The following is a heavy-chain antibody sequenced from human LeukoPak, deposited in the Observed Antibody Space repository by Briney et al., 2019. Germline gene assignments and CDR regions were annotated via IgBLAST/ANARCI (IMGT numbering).Heavy chain of an antibody. CDR3: TRAQTKSGYDLYR. V-gene: IGHV3-49*04. J-gene: IGHJ3*01. Sequence: SLRLSCAASGFTFSDYFMSWVRQAPGKGLEWVGFIRSKTYGGTIEYAASVKGRFTISRDDSKSIAYLQMNSLKTEDTAVYYCTRAQTKSGYDLYRWGQGTMVTVSS. CDR1: GFTFSDYF. CDR2: IRSKTYGGTI. D-gene: IGHD5-12*01.